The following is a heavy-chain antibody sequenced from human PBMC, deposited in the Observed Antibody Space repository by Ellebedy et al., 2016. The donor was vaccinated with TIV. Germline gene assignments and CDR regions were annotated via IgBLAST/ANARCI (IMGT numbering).Heavy chain of an antibody. Sequence: PGGSLRLSCAASGFSFSSYGMHWVRQAPGKGLEWVAYIRDDSRKMYYADSLKGRFTISRDNSKNSLYLQMSALRGDDTAVYYCAKGRSAAVDHWGQGTLVTVSS. CDR3: AKGRSAAVDH. J-gene: IGHJ4*02. D-gene: IGHD6-13*01. CDR2: IRDDSRKM. CDR1: GFSFSSYG. V-gene: IGHV3-30*02.